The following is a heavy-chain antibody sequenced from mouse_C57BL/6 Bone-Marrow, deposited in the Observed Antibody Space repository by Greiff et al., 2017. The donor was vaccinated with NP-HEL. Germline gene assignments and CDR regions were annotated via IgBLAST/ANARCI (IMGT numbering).Heavy chain of an antibody. CDR2: IYPGSGNT. CDR1: GYTFTDYY. D-gene: IGHD3-3*01. J-gene: IGHJ4*01. CDR3: ARKGDHAMDY. V-gene: IGHV1-76*01. Sequence: VQLQQSGAELVRPGASVKLSCKASGYTFTDYYINWVKQRPGQGLEWIARIYPGSGNTYYNEKFKGQATLTAEKSSSTAYMQLSSLTSEDSAVYFCARKGDHAMDYWGQGTSVTVSS.